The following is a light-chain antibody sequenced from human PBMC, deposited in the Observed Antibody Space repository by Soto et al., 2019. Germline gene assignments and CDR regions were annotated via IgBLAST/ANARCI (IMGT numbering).Light chain of an antibody. Sequence: QSVLTQPASVSGSPGQSITISCTGTSSDVGGYNYVSWYQQHPGKAPKLMIYEVTKRPSGVPDRFSGSKSGNTASLTVSGLQAEDEADYYCSSFAGISTVFGTGTKVTVL. J-gene: IGLJ1*01. V-gene: IGLV2-8*01. CDR2: EVT. CDR3: SSFAGISTV. CDR1: SSDVGGYNY.